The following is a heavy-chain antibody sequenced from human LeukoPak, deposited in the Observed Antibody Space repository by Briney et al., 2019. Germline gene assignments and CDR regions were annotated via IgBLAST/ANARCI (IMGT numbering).Heavy chain of an antibody. CDR1: GYTFTGYY. D-gene: IGHD1-26*01. Sequence: GASVKVSCKASGYTFTGYYMHWVRQAPGQGLEWMGWINPNSGGTNYAQKFQGRVTMTRDTSISTAYMELSRLRSDDTAVYYCARDVEGRLNLLPSWGQGTLVTVSS. CDR3: ARDVEGRLNLLPS. J-gene: IGHJ5*02. CDR2: INPNSGGT. V-gene: IGHV1-2*02.